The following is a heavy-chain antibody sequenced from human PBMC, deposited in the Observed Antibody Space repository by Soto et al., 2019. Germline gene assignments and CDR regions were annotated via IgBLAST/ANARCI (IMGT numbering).Heavy chain of an antibody. Sequence: QITLKESGPTLVKPTQTLTLTCTFSGVSLRTSGVGVGWIRQPPGKALEWLALIYWHDDKRYSPSLQNRLTITKDTSKNQVVLTMTNMDPVDTATYYCANSARYYDILTGHYFPLNFDNWGQLTIITVSS. CDR2: IYWHDDK. V-gene: IGHV2-5*01. CDR1: GVSLRTSGVG. CDR3: ANSARYYDILTGHYFPLNFDN. J-gene: IGHJ4*02. D-gene: IGHD3-9*01.